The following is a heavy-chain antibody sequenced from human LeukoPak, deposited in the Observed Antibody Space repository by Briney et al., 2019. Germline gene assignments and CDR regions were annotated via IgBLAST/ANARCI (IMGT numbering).Heavy chain of an antibody. CDR2: IYSGGST. Sequence: GGSLRLSCAASGFTVSSNYMSWVRQAPGKGLEWVSVIYSGGSTYYADSVKGRFTISRDNSKNTLYLQMNSLRAEDTAVYYCARADSSGYYYFDYWGQGTLVTVSS. J-gene: IGHJ4*02. CDR1: GFTVSSNY. V-gene: IGHV3-66*01. CDR3: ARADSSGYYYFDY. D-gene: IGHD3-22*01.